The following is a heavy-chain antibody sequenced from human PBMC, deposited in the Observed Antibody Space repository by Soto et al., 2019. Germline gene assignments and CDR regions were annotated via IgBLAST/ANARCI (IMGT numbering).Heavy chain of an antibody. Sequence: LQLQESGSGLVQPSQTLSLTCALSGGSVTMSSFSWAWVRQPPGRGLQWIGYVSHSGATSSDPTLKRRVTKSRGRAKNQFSLKLSSVAAADTAVYYCSSLDYYGSWLDPWGQGTLVTVSS. D-gene: IGHD1-26*01. CDR1: GGSVTMSSFS. CDR2: VSHSGAT. J-gene: IGHJ5*02. CDR3: SSLDYYGSWLDP. V-gene: IGHV4-30-2*01.